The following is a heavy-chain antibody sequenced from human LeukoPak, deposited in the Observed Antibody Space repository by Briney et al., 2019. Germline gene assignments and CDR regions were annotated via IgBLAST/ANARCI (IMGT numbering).Heavy chain of an antibody. CDR2: IIPIFGTA. V-gene: IGHV1-69*01. D-gene: IGHD2/OR15-2a*01. CDR3: ARELSYDGFGGGLDY. J-gene: IGHJ4*02. Sequence: SVKVSCKASGGTFSSYAISWVRQAPGQGLEWMGGIIPIFGTANYAQKFQGRVTITADESTSTAYMELSSLRSEDTAVYYCARELSYDGFGGGLDYWGQGTLVTVSS. CDR1: GGTFSSYA.